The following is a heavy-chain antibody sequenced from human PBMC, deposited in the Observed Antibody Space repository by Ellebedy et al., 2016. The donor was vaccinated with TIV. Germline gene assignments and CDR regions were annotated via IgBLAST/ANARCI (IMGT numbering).Heavy chain of an antibody. CDR3: TRDDRFSGTWYSAYFQY. CDR1: GYTLSNYG. V-gene: IGHV1-18*01. Sequence: ASVKVSXXASGYTLSNYGISWVRLGPGQGLEWMGWVNTHKGNINYAPKFRGRVTMTIDTSTSTVYMELRSLASDDTAVYYCTRDDRFSGTWYSAYFQYWGQGTLVTVSS. J-gene: IGHJ1*01. CDR2: VNTHKGNI. D-gene: IGHD1-26*01.